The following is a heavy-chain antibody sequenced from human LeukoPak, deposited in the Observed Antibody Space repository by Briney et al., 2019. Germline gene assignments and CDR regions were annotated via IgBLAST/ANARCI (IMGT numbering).Heavy chain of an antibody. J-gene: IGHJ4*02. Sequence: GGSLRLSCAASGFTFSSYWMSWVRQAPGKGLEWVANIKQDGSEKYYVDSVKGRFTISRDNAKNSLYLQMNSLRAEDTAVYYCARDVSPGSLDMFDYWGQGTPVTVSS. CDR3: ARDVSPGSLDMFDY. CDR2: IKQDGSEK. D-gene: IGHD5-12*01. V-gene: IGHV3-7*01. CDR1: GFTFSSYW.